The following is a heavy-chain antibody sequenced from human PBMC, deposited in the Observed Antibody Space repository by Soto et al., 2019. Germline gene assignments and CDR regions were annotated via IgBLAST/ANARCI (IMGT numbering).Heavy chain of an antibody. CDR1: GGSISSYY. V-gene: IGHV4-59*08. CDR3: ARFVRRDGYNYQYNWFDP. D-gene: IGHD5-12*01. CDR2: IYYSGST. J-gene: IGHJ5*02. Sequence: SETLSLTCTVSGGSISSYYWSWIRQPPGKGLEWIGYIYYSGSTNYNPSLKSRVTISVDTSKNQFSLKLSSVTAADTAVYYCARFVRRDGYNYQYNWFDPWGQGTLVTVS.